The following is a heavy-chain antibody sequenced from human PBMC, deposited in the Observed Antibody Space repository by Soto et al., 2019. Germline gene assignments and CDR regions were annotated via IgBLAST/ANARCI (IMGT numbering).Heavy chain of an antibody. D-gene: IGHD3-22*01. CDR3: ARDRDSSGYYYAPARSDAFDI. V-gene: IGHV3-33*01. CDR2: IWYDGSNK. CDR1: GFTFSSYG. Sequence: GGSLRLSCAASGFTFSSYGMHWVRQAPGKWLEWVAVIWYDGSNKYYADSVKGRFTISRDNSKNTLYLQMNSLRAEDTAVYYCARDRDSSGYYYAPARSDAFDIWGQGXMVTV. J-gene: IGHJ3*02.